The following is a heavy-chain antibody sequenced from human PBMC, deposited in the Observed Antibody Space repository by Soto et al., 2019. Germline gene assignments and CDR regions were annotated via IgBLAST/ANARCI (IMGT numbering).Heavy chain of an antibody. D-gene: IGHD3-16*01. J-gene: IGHJ4*02. V-gene: IGHV3-66*01. CDR1: GFTVSTKY. CDR2: IYSGGST. CDR3: ARDPWAADY. Sequence: GSLRLSCAASGFTVSTKYRSWVRQAPGKGLEWVSVIYSGGSTFYADSVRGRFTISRDNSKNTVNLQMNSLRAEDTAVYYCARDPWAADYWGQGTLVTVSS.